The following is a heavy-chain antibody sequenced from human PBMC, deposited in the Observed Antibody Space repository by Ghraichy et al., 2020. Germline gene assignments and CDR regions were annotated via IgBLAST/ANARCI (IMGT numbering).Heavy chain of an antibody. J-gene: IGHJ5*02. CDR1: GGSVSSGIYY. D-gene: IGHD6-13*01. CDR2: IYYSGST. V-gene: IGHV4-61*01. CDR3: ARDLMAAASQRFDP. Sequence: ETLSLTCTVSGGSVSSGIYYWSWIRQPPGKGLEWIGYIYYSGSTNYNPSLKSRVTISVDTSKNQFSLKLSSVTAADTAMYYCARDLMAAASQRFDPWGQGTLVTVSS.